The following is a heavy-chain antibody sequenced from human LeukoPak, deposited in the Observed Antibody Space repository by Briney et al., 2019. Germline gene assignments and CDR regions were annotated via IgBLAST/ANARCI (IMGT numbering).Heavy chain of an antibody. CDR1: GFTFDDYA. CDR2: ISWNSGSI. CDR3: AKDPNYDYVLQH. D-gene: IGHD3-16*01. V-gene: IGHV3-9*01. Sequence: GRSLRLSCAASGFTFDDYAMHWVRQAPGKGLEWVSGISWNSGSIGYADSVKGRFTISRDNAKNSLYLQMNSLRAEDTALYYCAKDPNYDYVLQHWGQGTLVTVSS. J-gene: IGHJ1*01.